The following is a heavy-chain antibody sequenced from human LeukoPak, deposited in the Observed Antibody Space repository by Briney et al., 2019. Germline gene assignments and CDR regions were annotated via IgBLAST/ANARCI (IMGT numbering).Heavy chain of an antibody. CDR2: IYYSGST. Sequence: SETLSLTSALAGGSISSYYWSWIRQPPGKGLEWIGYIYYSGSTNYNPSLKSRVTISVDTSKHQSSLKLSSVTAADTAVYYCARVGYDFWSGSHYYYYYMDVWGKGTTVTVSS. V-gene: IGHV4-59*01. CDR3: ARVGYDFWSGSHYYYYYMDV. J-gene: IGHJ6*03. D-gene: IGHD3-3*01. CDR1: GGSISSYY.